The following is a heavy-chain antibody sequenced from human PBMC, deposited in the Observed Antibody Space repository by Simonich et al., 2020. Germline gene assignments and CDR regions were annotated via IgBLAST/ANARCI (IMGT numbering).Heavy chain of an antibody. Sequence: QVQLVQSGAEVKKPGASVKVSCKASGYTFTSYDINWVRQATGHGLEWMGWMNPNSGNTGYAQKFQGRVTITRNTSIRTAYMELSSLRSEETAVYYSARRRGGMSRGYVDHWGQGPLVTVSS. V-gene: IGHV1-8*03. CDR1: GYTFTSYD. CDR2: MNPNSGNT. CDR3: ARRRGGMSRGYVDH. J-gene: IGHJ4*02. D-gene: IGHD2-15*01.